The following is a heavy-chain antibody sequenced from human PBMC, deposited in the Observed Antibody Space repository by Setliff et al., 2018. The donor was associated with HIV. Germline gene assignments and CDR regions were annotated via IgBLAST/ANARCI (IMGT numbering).Heavy chain of an antibody. Sequence: AASVKVSCKASGYSFNRNAIHWVRQAPGQRLEWMGLINADNDNTKYSQKFQGRVTITRDTSASTAYMELSNLRSEDTAVYYCMRGTGPGAYLCDYWGQGTLVTVS. D-gene: IGHD3-10*01. CDR3: MRGTGPGAYLCDY. CDR2: INADNDNT. J-gene: IGHJ4*02. CDR1: GYSFNRNA. V-gene: IGHV1-3*01.